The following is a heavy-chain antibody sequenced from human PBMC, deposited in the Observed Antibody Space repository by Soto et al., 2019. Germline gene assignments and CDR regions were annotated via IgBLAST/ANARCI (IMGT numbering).Heavy chain of an antibody. CDR2: IYSGGST. CDR1: GGSISSYY. Sequence: PSETLSLTCTVSGGSISSYYWSWIRQPPGKGLEWVSVIYSGGSTYYADSVKGRFTISRDNSKNTLYLQMNSLRAEDTAVYYCERSGYSYGPFAYWGQGTLVTVSS. CDR3: ERSGYSYGPFAY. D-gene: IGHD5-18*01. J-gene: IGHJ4*02. V-gene: IGHV3-53*01.